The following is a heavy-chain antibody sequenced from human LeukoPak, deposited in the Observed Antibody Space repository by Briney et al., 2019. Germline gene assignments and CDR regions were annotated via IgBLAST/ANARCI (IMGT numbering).Heavy chain of an antibody. V-gene: IGHV3-9*01. CDR1: GFTFDDYA. CDR2: ISWNSGSI. CDR3: AKDHRPDYHDSSGLDY. J-gene: IGHJ4*02. D-gene: IGHD3-22*01. Sequence: GGSLRLSCAASGFTFDDYAMHWVRPAPGKGLEWVSGISWNSGSIGYAASVKGRFTISRDNAKNSLYLQMNSLRAEDTALYYCAKDHRPDYHDSSGLDYWGQGTLVTVSS.